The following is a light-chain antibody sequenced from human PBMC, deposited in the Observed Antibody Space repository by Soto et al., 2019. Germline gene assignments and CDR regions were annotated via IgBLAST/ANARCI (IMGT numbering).Light chain of an antibody. V-gene: IGKV3-20*01. Sequence: ALTQFPGTLSSSPGERATLSCRASQSVSSSYLAWYQQKPGQAPRLLIYGASSRATGIPDRFSGSGSGIDFTLTINRLEPEDFAVYFCQQYGDSPWTFGQGTKVEI. J-gene: IGKJ1*01. CDR2: GAS. CDR3: QQYGDSPWT. CDR1: QSVSSSY.